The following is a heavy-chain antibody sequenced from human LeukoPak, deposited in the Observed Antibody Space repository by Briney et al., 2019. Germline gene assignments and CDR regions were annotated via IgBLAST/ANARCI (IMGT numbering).Heavy chain of an antibody. Sequence: PGGSLRVSCVASGITFSDYFMDWARQAPGKGLEWVGRSGDKANTYTTEYAASVKGRFTISRDDSKSIAYLQMNSLKTEDTAVYYCTRVSGSYLYYYGMDVWGQGTTVTVSS. CDR1: GITFSDYF. CDR2: SGDKANTYTT. V-gene: IGHV3-72*01. CDR3: TRVSGSYLYYYGMDV. D-gene: IGHD1-26*01. J-gene: IGHJ6*02.